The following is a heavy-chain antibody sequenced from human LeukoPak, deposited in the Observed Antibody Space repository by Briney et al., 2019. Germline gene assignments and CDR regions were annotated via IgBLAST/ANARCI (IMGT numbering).Heavy chain of an antibody. CDR1: GFTFSSYG. J-gene: IGHJ4*02. D-gene: IGHD3-10*01. CDR2: ISGSGGST. Sequence: GGSLRLSCAASGFTFSSYGMSWVRQAPGKGLEWVSAISGSGGSTYYADSVKGRFTISRDNSKNTLYLQMNSLRAEDTAVYYCAKGAGDYYGSGSYYHFDYWGQGTLVTVSS. V-gene: IGHV3-23*01. CDR3: AKGAGDYYGSGSYYHFDY.